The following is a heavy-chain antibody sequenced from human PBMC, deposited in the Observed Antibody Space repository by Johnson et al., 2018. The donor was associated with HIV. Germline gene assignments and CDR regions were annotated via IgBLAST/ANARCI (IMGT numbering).Heavy chain of an antibody. J-gene: IGHJ3*02. V-gene: IGHV3-15*01. D-gene: IGHD4-23*01. Sequence: VQLVESGGGLVKPGGSLRLSCVASGFTFSNAWMSWVRQAPGKGLEWVGRIKSKIDGGTTDYAAPVKGRFTISRDDSKNTLYLQMQSLKTEDTAVYYCSTATTVVDAFDIWGQGTMVTVSS. CDR1: GFTFSNAW. CDR3: STATTVVDAFDI. CDR2: IKSKIDGGTT.